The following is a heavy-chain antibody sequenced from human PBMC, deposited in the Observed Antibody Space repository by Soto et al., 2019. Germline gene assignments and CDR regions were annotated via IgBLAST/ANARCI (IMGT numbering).Heavy chain of an antibody. CDR2: IKSKTDGGTT. V-gene: IGHV3-15*07. CDR1: GFTFSNAW. Sequence: GGSLRLSCAASGFTFSNAWMNWVRQAPGKGLEWVGRIKSKTDGGTTDYAAPVKGRFTISRDDSKNTLYLQVNSLKTEDTAVYYCTTGLRYFDWLSDYRGQGTLVTVSS. D-gene: IGHD3-9*01. CDR3: TTGLRYFDWLSDY. J-gene: IGHJ4*02.